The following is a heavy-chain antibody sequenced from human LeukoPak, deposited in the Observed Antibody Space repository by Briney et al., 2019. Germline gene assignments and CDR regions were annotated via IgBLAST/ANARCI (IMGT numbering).Heavy chain of an antibody. J-gene: IGHJ1*01. D-gene: IGHD1-26*01. CDR1: GGSISSYY. V-gene: IGHV4-59*08. CDR2: IYYSGST. CDR3: ARQVGSYWYFQH. Sequence: PSETLSLTCTVSGGSISSYYWSWIRQPPGKGLEWIGYIYYSGSTNYNPSLKSRVTISVDTSKNQFSLKLSSVTAADTAVYYCARQVGSYWYFQHWGQGTLVTVSS.